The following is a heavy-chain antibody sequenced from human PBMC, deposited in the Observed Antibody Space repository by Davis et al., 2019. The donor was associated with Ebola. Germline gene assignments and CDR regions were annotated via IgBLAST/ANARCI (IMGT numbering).Heavy chain of an antibody. Sequence: AASVKVSCKASGYAFTSYGISWVRQAPGQGLEWMGWISAYNGNTNYAQKLQGRVTMTTDTSTSTAYMELRSLRSDDTAVYYCARGRGIAAAGTVFYYYYGMDVWGQGTTVTVSS. CDR3: ARGRGIAAAGTVFYYYYGMDV. CDR2: ISAYNGNT. V-gene: IGHV1-18*01. CDR1: GYAFTSYG. D-gene: IGHD6-13*01. J-gene: IGHJ6*02.